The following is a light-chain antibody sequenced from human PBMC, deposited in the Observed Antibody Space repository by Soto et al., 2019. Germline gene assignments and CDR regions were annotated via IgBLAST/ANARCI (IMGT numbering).Light chain of an antibody. CDR2: STN. V-gene: IGLV8-61*01. CDR1: SGSVSTSYY. CDR3: VLYMRSVYV. J-gene: IGLJ1*01. Sequence: QTVVTQEPSFSVSPGGTVTLTCGLSSGSVSTSYYPSWYQQTPGQAPRTLIYSTNTRSSGVPDRFSGSILGNKAALTITGAQADDESDYYCVLYMRSVYVFGTGTKVTVL.